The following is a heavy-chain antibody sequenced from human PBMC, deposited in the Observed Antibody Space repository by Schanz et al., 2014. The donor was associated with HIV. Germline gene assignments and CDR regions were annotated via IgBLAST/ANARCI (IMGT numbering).Heavy chain of an antibody. V-gene: IGHV1-2*02. CDR2: INPSSGGT. D-gene: IGHD3-10*01. CDR3: ARDQNVISMVRGVMGGVDY. Sequence: QVQLVQSGAAVKKPGSSVKVSCKASGDTFRRYSIHWVRQGPGQGLEWMGWINPSSGGTNYAQKFQGRVTMTRDTSISTAYMELRRLRSDDTAVYYCARDQNVISMVRGVMGGVDYWGQGTLVTVSS. CDR1: GDTFRRYS. J-gene: IGHJ4*02.